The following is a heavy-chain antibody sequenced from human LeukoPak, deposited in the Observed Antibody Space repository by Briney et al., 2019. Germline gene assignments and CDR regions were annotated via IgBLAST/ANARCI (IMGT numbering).Heavy chain of an antibody. CDR3: ARVDYGDYAGEDY. CDR2: ISGSGGSL. CDR1: GFTFSNYA. V-gene: IGHV3-23*01. J-gene: IGHJ4*02. D-gene: IGHD4-17*01. Sequence: PGGSLRLSCAASGFTFSNYAMTWVHQAPRKGLEWVSGISGSGGSLYYADSVKGRFTISRDNAKNSLYLQMNSLRAEDTAVYYCARVDYGDYAGEDYWGQGTLVTVSS.